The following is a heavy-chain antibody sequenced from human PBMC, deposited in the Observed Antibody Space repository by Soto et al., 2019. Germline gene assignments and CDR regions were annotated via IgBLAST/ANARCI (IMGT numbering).Heavy chain of an antibody. CDR1: GGSISSSSYY. J-gene: IGHJ6*02. CDR2: IYYSEST. Sequence: SETLSLTCTVSGGSISSSSYYWGWIRQPPGKGLEWIGSIYYSESTYYNPSLKSRVTISVDTSKNQFSLKLSSVTAADTAVYYCARHNTGSSFLTRYYYYGMDVWGQGTTVTVSS. V-gene: IGHV4-39*01. D-gene: IGHD6-6*01. CDR3: ARHNTGSSFLTRYYYYGMDV.